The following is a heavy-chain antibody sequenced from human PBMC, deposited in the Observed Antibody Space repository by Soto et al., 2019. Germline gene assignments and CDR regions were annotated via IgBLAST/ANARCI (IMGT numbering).Heavy chain of an antibody. V-gene: IGHV3-23*04. Sequence: VQLVESGGGLIQPGASVRLSCAASGFTFSSYAMSWVRQAPGQGLEWVSAISGSGGTTYYADSVKGRVTISRDNSKNTLYLQMNSLRAEYTGVYYCANDRTMEDSLGYWGQGTLVTVSS. CDR3: ANDRTMEDSLGY. J-gene: IGHJ4*02. D-gene: IGHD3-10*01. CDR1: GFTFSSYA. CDR2: ISGSGGTT.